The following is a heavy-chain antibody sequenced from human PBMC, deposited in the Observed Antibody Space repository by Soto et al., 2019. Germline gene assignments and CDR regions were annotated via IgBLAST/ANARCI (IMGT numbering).Heavy chain of an antibody. CDR3: ARYCSGGSCHYYYYGMDV. Sequence: QVQLQESGPGLVKPSQTLSLTCTVSGGSISSGDYYWSWIRQPPGKGLEWIGYIYYSGSTYYNPSLKSRVTISVDTSKNQFSLKLSSVTAADTAVYYCARYCSGGSCHYYYYGMDVWGQGTTVTVSS. J-gene: IGHJ6*02. CDR1: GGSISSGDYY. CDR2: IYYSGST. V-gene: IGHV4-30-4*01. D-gene: IGHD2-15*01.